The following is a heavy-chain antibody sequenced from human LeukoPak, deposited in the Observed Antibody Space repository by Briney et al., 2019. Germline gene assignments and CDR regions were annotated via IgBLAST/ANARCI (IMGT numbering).Heavy chain of an antibody. J-gene: IGHJ1*01. CDR2: LYSDGDT. V-gene: IGHV3-66*01. Sequence: PGGSLRLSCAASGLTVTNNYWHWVRQPPGKGPEWISILYSDGDTKYADSVKGRFTFSRDSSRNTLYLQMNGLRAKDTAVYYCTYGDYPLTCWGQGTLVSVSS. D-gene: IGHD4-17*01. CDR3: TYGDYPLTC. CDR1: GLTVTNNY.